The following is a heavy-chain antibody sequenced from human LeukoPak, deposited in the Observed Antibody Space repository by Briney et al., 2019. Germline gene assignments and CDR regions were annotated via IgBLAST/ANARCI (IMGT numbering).Heavy chain of an antibody. V-gene: IGHV4-38-2*01. J-gene: IGHJ6*03. CDR3: ARQHDSYYYYYIDV. Sequence: KSSETLSLTCAVSGYSISNGYYWVWIRQPPGRGLEWIGSVYHSDSAYYNTSLRIRVSMPVDTSKNQFSLTLSFVTAADTAVYYCARQHDSYYYYYIDVWGSGTTVTVSS. CDR2: VYHSDSA. CDR1: GYSISNGYY.